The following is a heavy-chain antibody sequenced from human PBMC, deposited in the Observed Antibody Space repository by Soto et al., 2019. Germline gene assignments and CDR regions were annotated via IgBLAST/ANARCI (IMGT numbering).Heavy chain of an antibody. V-gene: IGHV3-11*01. J-gene: IGHJ6*03. CDR1: GFTFSDYY. CDR2: ISSSGSTI. D-gene: IGHD2-15*01. Sequence: GGSLRLSCAASGFTFSDYYMSWIRQAPGKGLEWVSYISSSGSTIYYADSVKGRFTISRDNAKNSLYLQMNSLRAEDTAVYYCARETVGDVVVVAATHYYKDVWSKGTTVTVSS. CDR3: ARETVGDVVVVAATHYYKDV.